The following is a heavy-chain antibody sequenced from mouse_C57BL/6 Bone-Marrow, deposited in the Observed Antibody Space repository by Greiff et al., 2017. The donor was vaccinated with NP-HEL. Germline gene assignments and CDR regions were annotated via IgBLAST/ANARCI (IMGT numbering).Heavy chain of an antibody. J-gene: IGHJ4*01. Sequence: EVMLVESGGGLVKPGGSLKLSCAASGFTFSSYAMSWVRQTPEKRLEWVATISDGGSYTYYPDNVKGRFTISRDNAKNNLYLQMSHLKSEDTAMYYCARDTVVAYYYAMDYWGQGISVTVSS. CDR3: ARDTVVAYYYAMDY. CDR2: ISDGGSYT. CDR1: GFTFSSYA. D-gene: IGHD1-1*01. V-gene: IGHV5-4*01.